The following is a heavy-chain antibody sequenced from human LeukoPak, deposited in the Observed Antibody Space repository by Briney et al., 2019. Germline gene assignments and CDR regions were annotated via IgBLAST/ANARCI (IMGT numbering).Heavy chain of an antibody. J-gene: IGHJ6*04. CDR1: GFNLTSYT. CDR3: ARDQLFWDGMGV. V-gene: IGHV3-21*06. Sequence: PGGSLRLSCAVSGFNLTSYTMHWVRQAPGKGLEWLSSISRHIYYADSVRGRFTISRDTTKNSIYLQMNRLTVEDTAVYYCARDQLFWDGMGVWGKGTMVTVS. CDR2: ISRHI. D-gene: IGHD2-2*01.